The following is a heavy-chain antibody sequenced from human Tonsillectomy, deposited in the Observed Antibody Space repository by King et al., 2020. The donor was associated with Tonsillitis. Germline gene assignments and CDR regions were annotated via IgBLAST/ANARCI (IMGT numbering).Heavy chain of an antibody. Sequence: VQLQESGPGLVKPSQTLSLTCTVSGGSISSGGYYWSWIRQHPGKGLEWIGYIYYSGSTYYNPSLKSRVTISVDTSKNQFSLKLSSVTAADTAVYYCARITMVRGVIITDYFDYWGQGTLVTVSS. CDR3: ARITMVRGVIITDYFDY. D-gene: IGHD3-10*01. CDR1: GGSISSGGYY. CDR2: IYYSGST. V-gene: IGHV4-31*03. J-gene: IGHJ4*02.